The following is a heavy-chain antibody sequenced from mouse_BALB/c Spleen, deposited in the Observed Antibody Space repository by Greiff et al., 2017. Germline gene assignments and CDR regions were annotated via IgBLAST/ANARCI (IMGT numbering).Heavy chain of an antibody. V-gene: IGHV5-6-2*01. CDR1: GFTFSSYY. J-gene: IGHJ4*01. CDR3: ARHLARGAMDY. Sequence: EVNVVESGGGLVKLGGSLKLSCAASGFTFSSYYMSWVRQTPEKRLELVAAINSNGGSTYYPDTVKGRFTISRDNAKNTLYLQMSSLKSEDTALYYCARHLARGAMDYWGQGTSVTVSS. CDR2: INSNGGST.